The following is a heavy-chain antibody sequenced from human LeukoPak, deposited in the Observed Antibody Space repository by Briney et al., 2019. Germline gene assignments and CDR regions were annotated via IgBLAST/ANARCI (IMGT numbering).Heavy chain of an antibody. D-gene: IGHD5-12*01. J-gene: IGHJ3*02. Sequence: SETLSLTCIVSGGSISRGSYYWSWIRQPAGKGLEWIGRIYTSGSTNYNPSLKSRVTMSVDTSKNQFSLKLSSVTAADTAVYYCARDRYSGYDGFGAFDIWGQGTMVTVSS. CDR2: IYTSGST. V-gene: IGHV4-61*02. CDR3: ARDRYSGYDGFGAFDI. CDR1: GGSISRGSYY.